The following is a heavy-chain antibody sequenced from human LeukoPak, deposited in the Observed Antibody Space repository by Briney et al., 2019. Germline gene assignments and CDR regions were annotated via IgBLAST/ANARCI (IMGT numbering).Heavy chain of an antibody. D-gene: IGHD3-3*01. Sequence: PSETLSLTCTVSGGSISSYYWSWIRQPAGKGLEWIGRIYTSGSTNYNPSLKSRVTMSVDTSKNQFSLKLSSVTAADTAVYYCARLGYDFWGFTHDCWGQGTLVTVSS. CDR3: ARLGYDFWGFTHDC. CDR1: GGSISSYY. CDR2: IYTSGST. J-gene: IGHJ4*02. V-gene: IGHV4-4*07.